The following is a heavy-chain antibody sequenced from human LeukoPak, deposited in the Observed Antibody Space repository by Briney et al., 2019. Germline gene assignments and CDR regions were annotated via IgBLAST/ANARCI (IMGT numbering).Heavy chain of an antibody. CDR2: IYHSGST. J-gene: IGHJ4*02. D-gene: IGHD3-10*01. Sequence: PSETLSLTCAVSGYSISSGYYWGWIRQPPGNGLEWIGSIYHSGSTYYNPSLKSRVTISVDTSKNQFSLKLSSVTAADTAVYYCARLIYYGSGCEFDYWGQGTLVTVSS. CDR1: GYSISSGYY. V-gene: IGHV4-38-2*01. CDR3: ARLIYYGSGCEFDY.